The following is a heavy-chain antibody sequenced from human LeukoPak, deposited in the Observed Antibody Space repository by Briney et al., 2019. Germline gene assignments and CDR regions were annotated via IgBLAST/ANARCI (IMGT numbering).Heavy chain of an antibody. Sequence: SQTLSLTCTVSGGSISSGDYYWSWIRQPPGKGLEWIGYIYYSGSTYYNPSLKSRVTISVDTSKNQFSLKLSSVTAADTAVYYCARVSFVGILYYFDYWGQGTLVTASS. CDR3: ARVSFVGILYYFDY. CDR2: IYYSGST. D-gene: IGHD2-21*01. J-gene: IGHJ4*02. CDR1: GGSISSGDYY. V-gene: IGHV4-30-4*08.